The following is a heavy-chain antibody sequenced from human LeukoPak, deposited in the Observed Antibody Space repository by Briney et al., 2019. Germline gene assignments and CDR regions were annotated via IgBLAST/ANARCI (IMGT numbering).Heavy chain of an antibody. J-gene: IGHJ4*02. D-gene: IGHD6-19*01. CDR2: ISSSSSTI. CDR1: GFIFSTYS. Sequence: PGGSLRLSCAASGFIFSTYSMNWVRQAPGKGLEWVSYISSSSSTIYYADSVKGRFTISRDNAKNSLYLQMNSLRAEDTAVYYCARRMVAVAGTGVDYWGQGTLVTVSS. CDR3: ARRMVAVAGTGVDY. V-gene: IGHV3-48*04.